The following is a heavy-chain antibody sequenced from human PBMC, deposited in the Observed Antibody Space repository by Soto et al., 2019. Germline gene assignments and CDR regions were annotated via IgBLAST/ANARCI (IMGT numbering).Heavy chain of an antibody. CDR2: INPNSGGT. D-gene: IGHD3-10*01. J-gene: IGHJ4*02. CDR3: ARLYGSGTFPSGVDY. V-gene: IGHV1-2*02. CDR1: GYTFTGYY. Sequence: QVQLVQSGAEVKKPGASVKVSCKASGYTFTGYYMHWVRQAPGQGLEWMGWINPNSGGTNYAQKLQGRVTMTRDTSISTAYMELSRLRSDDTAVYYCARLYGSGTFPSGVDYWGQGTLVTVSS.